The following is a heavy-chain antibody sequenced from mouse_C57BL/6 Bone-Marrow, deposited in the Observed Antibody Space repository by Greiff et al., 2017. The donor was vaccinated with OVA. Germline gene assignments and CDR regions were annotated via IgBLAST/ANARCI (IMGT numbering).Heavy chain of an antibody. V-gene: IGHV1-69*01. CDR2: IDPSDSYT. CDR1: GYTFTSYW. CDR3: ARGITTSVAY. Sequence: QVQLQQPGAELVMPGASVKLSCKASGYTFTSYWMHWVKQRPGQGLEWIGEIDPSDSYTNYNQKFKGKSTLTVDKSSRPAYMQLSSLTSEDSAVYYGARGITTSVAYWGQGTLVTVSA. D-gene: IGHD1-1*01. J-gene: IGHJ3*01.